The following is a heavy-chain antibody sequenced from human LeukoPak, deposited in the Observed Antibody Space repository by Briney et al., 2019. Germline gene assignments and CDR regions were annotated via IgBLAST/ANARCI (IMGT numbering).Heavy chain of an antibody. V-gene: IGHV4-39*01. CDR1: GGSISSYY. J-gene: IGHJ4*02. D-gene: IGHD5-24*01. Sequence: SETLSLTCTVSGGSISSYYWGWIRQPPGKGLEWIGSIYYSGSTYYNPSLKSRVTISVDTSKNQFSLKLSSVTAADTAVYYCARNGGDGYNYNYWGQGTLVTVSS. CDR2: IYYSGST. CDR3: ARNGGDGYNYNY.